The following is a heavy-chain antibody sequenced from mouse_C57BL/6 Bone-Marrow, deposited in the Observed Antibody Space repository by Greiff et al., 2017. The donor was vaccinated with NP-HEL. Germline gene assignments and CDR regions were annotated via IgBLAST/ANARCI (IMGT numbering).Heavy chain of an antibody. Sequence: VQLQQPGAELVKPGASVKLSCKASGYTFTSYWMHWVKQRPGQGLEWIGMIHPNSGSTNYNEKFKSKATLTVDKSSSKAYMQLSSLTSEDAAVYCCGSGNYGAWFAYWGQGTLVTVSA. V-gene: IGHV1-64*01. D-gene: IGHD2-1*01. CDR2: IHPNSGST. CDR1: GYTFTSYW. J-gene: IGHJ3*01. CDR3: GSGNYGAWFAY.